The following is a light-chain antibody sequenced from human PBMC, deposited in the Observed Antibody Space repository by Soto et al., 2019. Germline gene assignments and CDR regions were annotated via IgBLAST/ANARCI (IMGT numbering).Light chain of an antibody. CDR3: LQDYNYPLT. Sequence: AIQMTQSPSSLSASVGDRVTITCRASQVIRNDLGWYQQKPGKAPKLLIYAASSLQSGVPLRFSGSGSDTDFTLTISSLQPEDFATYYCLQDYNYPLTFVGGTRVDIK. V-gene: IGKV1-6*01. CDR1: QVIRND. J-gene: IGKJ4*01. CDR2: AAS.